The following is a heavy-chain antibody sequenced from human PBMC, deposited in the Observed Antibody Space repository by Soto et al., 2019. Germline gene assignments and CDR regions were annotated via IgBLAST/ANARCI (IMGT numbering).Heavy chain of an antibody. D-gene: IGHD1-26*01. CDR1: GGSFSSYA. J-gene: IGHJ4*02. CDR2: IIPIFGTA. Sequence: SVKVSCKASGGSFSSYAISWVRQAPGQGLEWMGGIIPIFGTANYAQKFQGRVTITADESTSTAYMELSSLRSEDTAVYYCARGKREELLLFFDYWGQGTLVTVSS. V-gene: IGHV1-69*13. CDR3: ARGKREELLLFFDY.